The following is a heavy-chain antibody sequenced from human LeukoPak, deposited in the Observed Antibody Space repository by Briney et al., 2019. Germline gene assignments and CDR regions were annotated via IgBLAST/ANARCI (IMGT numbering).Heavy chain of an antibody. D-gene: IGHD3-22*01. Sequence: SETLSLTCAVYGVSLSGYDWDWIRQPPGRGLEWIGEINNGGSTNYNPSLKSRVTISVDPSKYQFSLRLTSVTAADTAVYYCARGRNYYDNSAYYSLIFDSWGRGTQDTVSS. V-gene: IGHV4-34*01. CDR1: GVSLSGYD. J-gene: IGHJ4*02. CDR3: ARGRNYYDNSAYYSLIFDS. CDR2: INNGGST.